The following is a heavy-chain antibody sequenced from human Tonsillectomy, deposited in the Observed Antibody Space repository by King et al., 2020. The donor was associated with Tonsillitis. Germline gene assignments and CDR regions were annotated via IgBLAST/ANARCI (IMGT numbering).Heavy chain of an antibody. CDR1: GYSFTNYW. V-gene: IGHV5-10-1*01. Sequence: QLVQSGAEVKKPGESLRISCKVSGYSFTNYWISWVRQMPGKGLEWMGRIDPSDSYTNYNPSFHGHVTISADKSISTAYLQWSSLKASDTAKYYCARQDDYGEANFDYWGQGTLVTVSS. D-gene: IGHD4-17*01. CDR2: IDPSDSYT. J-gene: IGHJ4*02. CDR3: ARQDDYGEANFDY.